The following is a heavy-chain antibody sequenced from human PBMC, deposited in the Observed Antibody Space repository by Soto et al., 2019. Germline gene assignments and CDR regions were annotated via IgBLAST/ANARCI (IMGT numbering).Heavy chain of an antibody. Sequence: EVQLLESGGGLVQPGGSLRISCAASGFTFSSYSMTWVRQAPGKGLEWVSAISGSGGSAYYADSVKGRFTISRDNSKNTLYRQMNSLRAEDTAVYYCAKKDGSWYHPAGDYWGQGTLVTVSP. CDR2: ISGSGGSA. D-gene: IGHD6-13*01. CDR1: GFTFSSYS. CDR3: AKKDGSWYHPAGDY. V-gene: IGHV3-23*01. J-gene: IGHJ4*02.